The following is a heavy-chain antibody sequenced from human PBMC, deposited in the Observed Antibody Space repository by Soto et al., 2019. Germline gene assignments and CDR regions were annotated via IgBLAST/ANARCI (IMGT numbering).Heavy chain of an antibody. Sequence: PGGSLRLSCAASGFTFSSYAMSWVRQAPGKGLEWVSAISGSGGSTYYADSVKGRFTISRDNSKNTLYLQMNSLRAEDTAVYYCARTIETPYDFWSGYYRKYYYYYMDVWGKGTTVTVSS. CDR2: ISGSGGST. CDR1: GFTFSSYA. CDR3: ARTIETPYDFWSGYYRKYYYYYMDV. D-gene: IGHD3-3*01. V-gene: IGHV3-23*01. J-gene: IGHJ6*03.